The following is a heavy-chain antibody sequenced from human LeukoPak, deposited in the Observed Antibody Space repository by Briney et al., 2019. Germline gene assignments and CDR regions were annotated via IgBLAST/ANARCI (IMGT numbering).Heavy chain of an antibody. V-gene: IGHV1-2*02. J-gene: IGHJ6*03. Sequence: GASVKVSCKASGYTFTGYYMHWVRQAPGQGLEWMGWINPNSGGTNYAQKFQGRVTMTRDTSISTAYMERSRLRSDDTAVYYCARDLRLQFFYYYYYMDVWGKGTTVTVSS. CDR1: GYTFTGYY. D-gene: IGHD5-24*01. CDR2: INPNSGGT. CDR3: ARDLRLQFFYYYYYMDV.